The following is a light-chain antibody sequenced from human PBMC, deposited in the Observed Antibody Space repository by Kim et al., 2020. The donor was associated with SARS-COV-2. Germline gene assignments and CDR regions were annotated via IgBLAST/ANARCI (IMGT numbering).Light chain of an antibody. J-gene: IGKJ4*01. V-gene: IGKV3-15*01. CDR2: GAS. Sequence: VFPGEGATLACRASQRGGTNLGGYQQKPGKPPRLLIHGASTRATGIPVRFSGSGSGTEFTLTISSLQSEDSAVYYGQHYNHWSRTFGGGTRVEIK. CDR1: QRGGTN. CDR3: QHYNHWSRT.